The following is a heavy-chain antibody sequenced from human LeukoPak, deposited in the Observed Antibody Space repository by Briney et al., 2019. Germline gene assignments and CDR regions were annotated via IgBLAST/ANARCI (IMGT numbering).Heavy chain of an antibody. CDR2: INHSGST. CDR1: GGSFSGYY. CDR3: ARDQYDFWSGYPESYYYYGMDV. D-gene: IGHD3-3*01. Sequence: SETLSLTCAAYGGSFSGYYWSWIRQPPGKGLEWIGEINHSGSTNYNPSLKSRVTISVDTSKNQFSLKLSSVTAADTAVYYCARDQYDFWSGYPESYYYYGMDVWGQGTTVTVSS. V-gene: IGHV4-34*01. J-gene: IGHJ6*02.